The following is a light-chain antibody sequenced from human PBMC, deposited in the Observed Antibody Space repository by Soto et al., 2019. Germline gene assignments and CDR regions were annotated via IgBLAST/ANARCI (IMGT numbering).Light chain of an antibody. CDR2: DSG. V-gene: IGLV1-51*01. CDR1: SSYIGNGF. Sequence: QSVLTQPPSVSAAPGQKVTVSCSASSSYIGNGFVSWYQQLPGAAPRLLIYDSGKRPSGIPDRFSGSKSDTSATLVITGLQTGDEADYYCGTWDDSLRTFVFGTGTQLTVL. CDR3: GTWDDSLRTFV. J-gene: IGLJ7*01.